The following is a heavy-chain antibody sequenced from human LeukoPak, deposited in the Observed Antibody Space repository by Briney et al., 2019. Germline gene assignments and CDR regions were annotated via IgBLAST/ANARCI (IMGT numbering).Heavy chain of an antibody. Sequence: GGSLRLSCAASGFTFNSYGIHWVRQAPGKGLEWVAFIWYDGSNRYYADSVKGRFTISRDNSKNTLYLQMNSLRAEDTAVYYCARARTTRGFDYWGQGTLVTVSS. CDR1: GFTFNSYG. CDR3: ARARTTRGFDY. V-gene: IGHV3-33*01. CDR2: IWYDGSNR. D-gene: IGHD4-17*01. J-gene: IGHJ4*02.